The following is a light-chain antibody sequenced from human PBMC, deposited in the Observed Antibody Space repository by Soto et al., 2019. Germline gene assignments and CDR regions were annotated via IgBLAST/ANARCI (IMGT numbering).Light chain of an antibody. CDR1: SSDVGRYNY. J-gene: IGLJ1*01. CDR3: NSYADSNTYV. Sequence: QSALTQPPSASGSPGQSVTISCTGTSSDVGRYNYVSWYQHHPGKAPKLIIYDVSQRPSGVPDRFSGSKSGNTASLTVSGLQAEEEADYYCNSYADSNTYVFGTGTKVTVL. V-gene: IGLV2-8*01. CDR2: DVS.